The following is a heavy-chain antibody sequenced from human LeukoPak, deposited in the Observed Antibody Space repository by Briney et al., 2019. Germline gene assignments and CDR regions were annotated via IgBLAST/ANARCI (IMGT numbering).Heavy chain of an antibody. J-gene: IGHJ6*02. V-gene: IGHV1-8*01. CDR2: MNPNSGNT. CDR1: GYTSTSYD. Sequence: ASVKVSCKASGYTSTSYDINWVRQATGQGLEWMGWMNPNSGNTGYAQKFQGRVTMTRNTSISTAYMELSSLRSEDTAVYYCARVIKTSRYYDFWSGYYTDYYYYGMDVWGQGTTVTVSS. CDR3: ARVIKTSRYYDFWSGYYTDYYYYGMDV. D-gene: IGHD3-3*01.